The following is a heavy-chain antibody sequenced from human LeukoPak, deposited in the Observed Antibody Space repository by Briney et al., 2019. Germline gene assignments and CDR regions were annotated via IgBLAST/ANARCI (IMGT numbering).Heavy chain of an antibody. D-gene: IGHD2-15*01. CDR1: GGSISSGAYY. Sequence: SETLSLTCTVSGGSISSGAYYWRWIRQPPGKGLEWIVYIYYSGSTYYNPSLKSRVTISVDTSKNQFSLKLSAVTAADTAVYYCAREIIVVVVAAQTVYNWFDPWGQGTLVTVSS. CDR2: IYYSGST. J-gene: IGHJ5*02. CDR3: AREIIVVVVAAQTVYNWFDP. V-gene: IGHV4-30-4*01.